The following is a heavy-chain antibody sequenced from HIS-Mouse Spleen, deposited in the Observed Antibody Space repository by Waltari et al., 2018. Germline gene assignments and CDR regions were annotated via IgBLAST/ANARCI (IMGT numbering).Heavy chain of an antibody. Sequence: QLQLQESGPGLVKPSETLSLTCTVSGGSISSRSYYWCWLRQPPGKGLEWIGSIYYSGSTYYNPSLKSRVTISVDTSKNQFSLKLSSVTAADTAVYYCAREIPYSSSWYDWYFDLWGRGTLVTVSS. V-gene: IGHV4-39*07. J-gene: IGHJ2*01. CDR3: AREIPYSSSWYDWYFDL. CDR2: IYYSGST. D-gene: IGHD6-13*01. CDR1: GGSISSRSYY.